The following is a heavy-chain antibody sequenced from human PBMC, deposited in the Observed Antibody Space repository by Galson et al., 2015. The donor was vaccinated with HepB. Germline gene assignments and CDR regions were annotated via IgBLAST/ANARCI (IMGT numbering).Heavy chain of an antibody. V-gene: IGHV3-66*01. J-gene: IGHJ4*02. D-gene: IGHD2-21*01. CDR3: ARGGCGGDCYFDY. CDR1: GFTVSSNY. Sequence: SLRLSCAASGFTVSSNYMSWVRQAPGKGLEWISVIYSGGTTYYTGSVRGRVTISRDNSKNTLYLQMNSLRVEDTAVYYCARGGCGGDCYFDYWGQGTLVTVSS. CDR2: IYSGGTT.